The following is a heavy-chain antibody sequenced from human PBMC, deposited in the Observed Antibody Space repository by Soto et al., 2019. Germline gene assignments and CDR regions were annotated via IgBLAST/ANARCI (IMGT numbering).Heavy chain of an antibody. D-gene: IGHD1-26*01. J-gene: IGHJ4*02. CDR1: GYTLTELS. CDR2: FDPEDGET. V-gene: IGHV1-24*01. Sequence: ASVKVSCKVSGYTLTELSMHWVRQAPGKGLEWMGGFDPEDGETIYAQKFQGRVTMTEDTSTDTAYMELSSPRSEDTAVYYCATAGQVGATEFDYWGQGTLVTVSS. CDR3: ATAGQVGATEFDY.